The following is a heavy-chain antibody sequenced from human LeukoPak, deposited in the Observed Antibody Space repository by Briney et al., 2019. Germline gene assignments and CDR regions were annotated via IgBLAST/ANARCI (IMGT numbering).Heavy chain of an antibody. CDR3: ARGGLERVDY. J-gene: IGHJ4*02. Sequence: GGSLRLSCAASGFTFSRYWMHWVRQAPGKGLVWVSRINEDGSTTSYADSVKGRFTISRDNAKNTLYLQMNGLRDEDTAVYYCARGGLERVDYWGQGTLVTVSS. CDR2: INEDGSTT. V-gene: IGHV3-74*01. CDR1: GFTFSRYW. D-gene: IGHD1-1*01.